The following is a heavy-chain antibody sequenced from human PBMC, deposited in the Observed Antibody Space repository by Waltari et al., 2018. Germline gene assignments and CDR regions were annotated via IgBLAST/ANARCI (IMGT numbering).Heavy chain of an antibody. Sequence: QVQLVQSGAEVKKPGASVKVSCKASGYTFTSYDINWLRQATGQGLEWMGWMNPNSGNTGYAQKFQGRVTMTRNTSISTAYMELSSLRSEDTAVYYCARVLFYDYVWGSYRPDAFDIWGQGTMVTVSS. J-gene: IGHJ3*02. CDR2: MNPNSGNT. CDR1: GYTFTSYD. D-gene: IGHD3-16*02. V-gene: IGHV1-8*01. CDR3: ARVLFYDYVWGSYRPDAFDI.